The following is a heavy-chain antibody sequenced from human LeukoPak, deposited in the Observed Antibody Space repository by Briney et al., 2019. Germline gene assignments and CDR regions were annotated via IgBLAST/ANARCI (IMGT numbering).Heavy chain of an antibody. CDR2: ISGSGGST. J-gene: IGHJ4*02. Sequence: PGGSLRLSCAASGFTFSSYAMSWVRQAPGKGLEWVSAISGSGGSTYCADSVKGRFTISRDNSKNTLYLQMNSLRAEDTAVYYCAIRGLYGPGSYDYWGQGTLVTVSS. D-gene: IGHD3-10*01. V-gene: IGHV3-23*01. CDR3: AIRGLYGPGSYDY. CDR1: GFTFSSYA.